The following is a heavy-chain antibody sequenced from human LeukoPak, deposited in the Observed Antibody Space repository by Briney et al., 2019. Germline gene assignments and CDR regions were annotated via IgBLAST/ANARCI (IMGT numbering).Heavy chain of an antibody. D-gene: IGHD1-26*01. CDR1: GYTCTSYD. CDR3: ARDPSGWELPTDY. CDR2: MNPNSANT. J-gene: IGHJ4*02. V-gene: IGHV1-8*03. Sequence: ASVKVSCKASGYTCTSYDINWVRQATGQGLEWMGWMNPNSANTGYAQKFQGRVTISRDTSKSTAYMELSSLRSGDTAVYYCARDPSGWELPTDYWGQGTLVTVSS.